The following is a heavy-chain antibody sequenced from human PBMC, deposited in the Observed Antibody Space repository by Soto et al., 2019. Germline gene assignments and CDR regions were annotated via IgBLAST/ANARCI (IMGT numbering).Heavy chain of an antibody. CDR1: GASVGLGGHY. V-gene: IGHV4-31*03. Sequence: QVQLQESGPGLVKPSQTLSLTCSVSGASVGLGGHYWSWIRQHPGKGPEWIGYTHYSGTSYYNPSLKSRVTISSDTSKNQFSLRMTSVTAADTAIYYCASHRGLRVNSYFDSWGQGTLVTVSS. D-gene: IGHD3-10*01. J-gene: IGHJ4*02. CDR3: ASHRGLRVNSYFDS. CDR2: THYSGTS.